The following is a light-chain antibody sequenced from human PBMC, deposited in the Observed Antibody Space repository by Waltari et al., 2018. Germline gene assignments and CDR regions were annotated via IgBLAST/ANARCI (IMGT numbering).Light chain of an antibody. V-gene: IGLV2-8*01. Sequence: QSALTQPPSASGSPGQSVTISCTGTSSDVGGYNYVSWYQQHPGKAPKLMLYEASKRPSGVPDRFSGSKSGNTASLTVSGLQAEDEADYYCSSYAGSNKGVFGGGTKLTVL. CDR2: EAS. CDR3: SSYAGSNKGV. CDR1: SSDVGGYNY. J-gene: IGLJ3*02.